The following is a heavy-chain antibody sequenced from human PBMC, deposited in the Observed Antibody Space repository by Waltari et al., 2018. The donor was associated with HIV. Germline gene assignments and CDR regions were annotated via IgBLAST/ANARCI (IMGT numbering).Heavy chain of an antibody. CDR2: ISSSSSYI. D-gene: IGHD2-21*01. CDR3: ARDCGGAQAFDI. J-gene: IGHJ3*02. V-gene: IGHV3-21*01. CDR1: GFTFSSYS. Sequence: EVQLVESGGGLVKHGGSLRLSCAASGFTFSSYSMNWVRQAPGKGLEWVSSISSSSSYIYYADSGKGRFNISRDNAKNSLYLQMNSLRAEDTAVYYCARDCGGAQAFDIWGQGTMVTVSS.